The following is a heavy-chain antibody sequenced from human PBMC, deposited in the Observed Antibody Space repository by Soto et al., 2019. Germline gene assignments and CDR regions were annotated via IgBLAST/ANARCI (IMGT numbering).Heavy chain of an antibody. D-gene: IGHD4-17*01. V-gene: IGHV3-48*03. CDR1: GFTFSTYH. Sequence: EVQLVESGGGLVQPGGSLILSCAASGFTFSTYHMNWVRQAPGKGLEGVSYIHSGGSRIYYADSVKGRFTISRDNAKTSLYLQMNSLRAEDTAVYYCATDGSTVTTNYHYAMDVWGQGPTVTVAS. J-gene: IGHJ6*02. CDR3: ATDGSTVTTNYHYAMDV. CDR2: IHSGGSRI.